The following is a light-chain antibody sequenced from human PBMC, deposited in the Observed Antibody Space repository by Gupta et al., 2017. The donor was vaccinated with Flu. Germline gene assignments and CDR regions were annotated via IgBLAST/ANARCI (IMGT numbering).Light chain of an antibody. Sequence: EIVLTQSPGTLSLSPGERATLSCRASQTVSSTYLVWYQQKPGQAPRLLMYGASSRAIGIPDRFSGSGSGTDFTLTISRLEPEDFAVYYCQQYGNSPFGQGTRLEL. CDR3: QQYGNSP. CDR2: GAS. J-gene: IGKJ5*01. V-gene: IGKV3-20*01. CDR1: QTVSSTY.